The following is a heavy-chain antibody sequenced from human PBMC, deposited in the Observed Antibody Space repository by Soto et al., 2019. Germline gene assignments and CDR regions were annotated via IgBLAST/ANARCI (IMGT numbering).Heavy chain of an antibody. CDR1: GLPLIGYG. CDR3: ARRARPDFYYMDV. CDR2: ISSNGVGT. J-gene: IGHJ6*03. D-gene: IGHD6-6*01. Sequence: GESLRISCAASGLPLIGYGRDWVRTAPGKGLEYVSGISSNGVGTYYANSVQGRFTISRHNSKNTVYLQMGSPRPEDMAVYYCARRARPDFYYMDVWGKGTTVTVSS. V-gene: IGHV3-64*01.